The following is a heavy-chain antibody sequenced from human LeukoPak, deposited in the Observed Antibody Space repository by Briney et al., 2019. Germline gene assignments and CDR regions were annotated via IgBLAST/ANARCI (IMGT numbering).Heavy chain of an antibody. D-gene: IGHD3-10*01. Sequence: ASVKVSCKASGYTFSSYAMHWVRQAPGQRLEWMGWINPGNGNTKYSQKFQGRVTITRDTSASTAYMELSSLRSEDTAVYYCARVGPDYYGSGSYYNGMDVWGQGTTVTVSS. CDR2: INPGNGNT. CDR1: GYTFSSYA. CDR3: ARVGPDYYGSGSYYNGMDV. V-gene: IGHV1-3*01. J-gene: IGHJ6*02.